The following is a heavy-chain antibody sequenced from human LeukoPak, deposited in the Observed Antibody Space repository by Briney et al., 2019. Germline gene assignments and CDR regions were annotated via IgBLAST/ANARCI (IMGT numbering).Heavy chain of an antibody. CDR1: GFTFSSYA. CDR2: ISGSGGST. J-gene: IGHJ4*02. D-gene: IGHD5-24*01. Sequence: PGGSLRLSCAASGFTFSSYAMSWVRQAPGKGLEWVSAISGSGGSTYYADSVKGRFTISRDNSKNTLYLQMNSLRAEDTAVYYCAKVSKKSRRDEGGPDFDYWGQGTLVTVSS. V-gene: IGHV3-23*01. CDR3: AKVSKKSRRDEGGPDFDY.